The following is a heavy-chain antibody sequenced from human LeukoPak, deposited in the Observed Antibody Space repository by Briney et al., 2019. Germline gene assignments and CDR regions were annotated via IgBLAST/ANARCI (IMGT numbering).Heavy chain of an antibody. CDR2: IYHSGST. CDR3: ARDRASWFDP. Sequence: PSETLSLTCTVSGGSISSYYWGWIRQPPGKGLEWIGSIYHSGSTYYNPSLKSRVTISVDTSKNQFSLKLSSVTAADTAVYYCARDRASWFDPWGQGTLVTVSS. D-gene: IGHD3-10*01. CDR1: GGSISSYY. J-gene: IGHJ5*02. V-gene: IGHV4-38-2*02.